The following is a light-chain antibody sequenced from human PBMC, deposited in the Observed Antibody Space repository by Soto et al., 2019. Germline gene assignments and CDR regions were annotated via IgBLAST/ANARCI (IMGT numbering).Light chain of an antibody. J-gene: IGKJ1*01. Sequence: ELVFAPSPGTPSLSPGGRATLPCRASQSVTNSFLAWYQQKPGQAPRLLIYGASRRATGIPDRFTGSGSGTDFTLTISRLEPEDFAVYYCQQYVSSPWAFGQGTKVDIK. V-gene: IGKV3-20*01. CDR2: GAS. CDR3: QQYVSSPWA. CDR1: QSVTNSF.